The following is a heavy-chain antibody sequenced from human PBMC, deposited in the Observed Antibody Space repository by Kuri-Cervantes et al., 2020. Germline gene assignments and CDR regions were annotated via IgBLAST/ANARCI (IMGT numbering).Heavy chain of an antibody. D-gene: IGHD4-17*01. CDR2: ISAGGSGT. Sequence: GGSLRLSCAASGFMFTSYAMSWVRQTPEKGLEWVSTISAGGSGTYYADSVKGRFIISRDNSKNTLYLKMNSLRAEDTAVYYCAKDRGDYARYPRFDPWGQGTLVTVSS. V-gene: IGHV3-23*01. J-gene: IGHJ5*02. CDR3: AKDRGDYARYPRFDP. CDR1: GFMFTSYA.